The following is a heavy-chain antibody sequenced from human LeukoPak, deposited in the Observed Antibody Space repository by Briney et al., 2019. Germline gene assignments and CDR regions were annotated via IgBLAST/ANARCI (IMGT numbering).Heavy chain of an antibody. Sequence: GALRLSCVASGFIFNTFALTWVRQAPGKGLEWVSTISDYPHYADSVRGRFTISRDNSRKTVFLQMNSLTPEDAATYYCTKDSQGSYDGFWYGTYGMDVWGQGTRSPSP. D-gene: IGHD3-16*01. V-gene: IGHV3-23*05. CDR1: GFIFNTFA. CDR3: TKDSQGSYDGFWYGTYGMDV. CDR2: ISDYP. J-gene: IGHJ6*02.